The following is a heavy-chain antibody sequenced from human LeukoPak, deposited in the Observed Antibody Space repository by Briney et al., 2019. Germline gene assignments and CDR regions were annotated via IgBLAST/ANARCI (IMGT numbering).Heavy chain of an antibody. CDR3: SGGRDIAVAGPGGYFDY. V-gene: IGHV3-11*01. Sequence: GGSLRLSCAASGFIFSDYHMSWFRQAPGEGLEWVSYISPGGDEVYFADSVKGRFTISRDNAKNSLFLQMSSLTAEDTAVYYCSGGRDIAVAGPGGYFDYWGQGSLVTVSS. CDR2: ISPGGDEV. CDR1: GFIFSDYH. J-gene: IGHJ4*02. D-gene: IGHD6-19*01.